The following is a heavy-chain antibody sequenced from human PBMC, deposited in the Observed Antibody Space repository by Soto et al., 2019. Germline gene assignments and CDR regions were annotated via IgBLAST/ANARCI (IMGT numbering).Heavy chain of an antibody. V-gene: IGHV4-30-2*01. CDR3: ARGYSYGHLDY. CDR2: IYHSGST. J-gene: IGHJ4*02. CDR1: GGSISSGGYS. Sequence: SETLSLTCAVSGGSISSGGYSWSWIRQPPGKGLEWIGYIYHSGSTYYNPSLKSRVTISVDRSKNQFSLKLSSVTAADTAVYYCARGYSYGHLDYWGQGTLVTVYS. D-gene: IGHD5-18*01.